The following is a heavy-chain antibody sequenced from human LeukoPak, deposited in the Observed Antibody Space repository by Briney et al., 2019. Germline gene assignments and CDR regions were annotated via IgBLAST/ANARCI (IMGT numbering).Heavy chain of an antibody. D-gene: IGHD3-22*01. Sequence: SETLSLTCTVSGGSISSYYWGWVRQPPGKALEWIGNIFYSGSTYYSPSLKSRVTISLDTSRNQFSLKLNSVTAADTAVYYCAKSNGYGLIDIWGQGTMVAVSS. V-gene: IGHV4-59*12. CDR3: AKSNGYGLIDI. J-gene: IGHJ3*02. CDR2: IFYSGST. CDR1: GGSISSYY.